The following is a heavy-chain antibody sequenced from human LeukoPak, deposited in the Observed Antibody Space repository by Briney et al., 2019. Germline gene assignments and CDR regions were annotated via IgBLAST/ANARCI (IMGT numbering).Heavy chain of an antibody. V-gene: IGHV1-69*05. CDR3: ARGDIVVVPAAMDYYYYYMDV. D-gene: IGHD2-2*01. J-gene: IGHJ6*03. Sequence: SVKVSCKTSGGTFSSYAISWVRQAPGQGLEWMGGIIPIFGTANYAQKFQGRVTITTDESTSTAYMELSSLRSEDTAVYYCARGDIVVVPAAMDYYYYYMDVWGKGTTVTVSS. CDR2: IIPIFGTA. CDR1: GGTFSSYA.